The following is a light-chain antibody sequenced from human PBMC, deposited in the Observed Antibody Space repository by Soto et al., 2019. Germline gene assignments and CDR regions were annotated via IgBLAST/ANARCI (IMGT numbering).Light chain of an antibody. CDR3: QQYDKRLSNT. CDR1: QDINNY. Sequence: DIQMTQSPSSLSASVGDRVTITCQASQDINNYLNWYQQKPGKAPKLLIYDASNLQTGVPSRFSGSGSGTHFTFTISSLQPEDVATSYCQQYDKRLSNTFAPGTRLEIK. J-gene: IGKJ5*01. V-gene: IGKV1-33*01. CDR2: DAS.